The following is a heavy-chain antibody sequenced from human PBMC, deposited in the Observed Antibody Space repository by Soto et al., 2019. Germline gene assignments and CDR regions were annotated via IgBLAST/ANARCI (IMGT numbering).Heavy chain of an antibody. D-gene: IGHD6-13*01. J-gene: IGHJ3*01. CDR3: AKWGAAIDV. Sequence: VQPGRSLRLXXXXSGFXXXXXXIHWVRQAPGXGLEWVALISYDGSDIYYKDSVKGRFTISRDNSKNTVYLQMNSLRTEDTAVYYCAKWGAAIDVWGQGTMVTVSS. CDR2: ISYDGSDI. V-gene: IGHV3-30*18. CDR1: GFXXXXXX.